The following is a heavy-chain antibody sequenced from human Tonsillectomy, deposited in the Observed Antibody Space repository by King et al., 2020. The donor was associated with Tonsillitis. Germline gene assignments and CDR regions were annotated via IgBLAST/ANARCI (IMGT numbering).Heavy chain of an antibody. CDR1: KFSFNSYG. CDR3: AGGANCVRGYSYSGFDY. J-gene: IGHJ4*02. V-gene: IGHV3-33*01. Sequence: VQLVESGGGVVQPGRSLRLSCAASKFSFNSYGMHWVRQAPGKGLEWVAGIWYDGSNKYYADSVKGRFTISRDNSKNRLYVEVNSLRAEDTAVYYCAGGANCVRGYSYSGFDYWGQGTLVTVS. CDR2: IWYDGSNK. D-gene: IGHD3-22*01.